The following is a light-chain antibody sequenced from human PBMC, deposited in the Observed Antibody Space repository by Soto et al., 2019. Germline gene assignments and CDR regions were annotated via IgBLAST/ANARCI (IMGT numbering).Light chain of an antibody. CDR3: QTWGSGIQV. V-gene: IGLV4-69*01. Sequence: QLVLTQSPSASASLGASVKLTCTLDTGHSTYAIAWHQQQPEKGPRFLLKLNSDGSHFRGDGIPDRFSGSSSGAERYLTIFSLQSDDEADYYCQTWGSGIQVFGGGTKLTVL. CDR2: LNSDGSH. J-gene: IGLJ2*01. CDR1: TGHSTYA.